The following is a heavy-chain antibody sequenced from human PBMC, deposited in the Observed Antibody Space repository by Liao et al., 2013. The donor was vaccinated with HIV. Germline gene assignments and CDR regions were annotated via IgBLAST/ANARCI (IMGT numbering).Heavy chain of an antibody. V-gene: IGHV4-4*07. CDR3: ARGLGGPFDF. D-gene: IGHD3-16*01. J-gene: IGHJ4*02. Sequence: QVQLQESGPGLVKPSETLSLSCTVSGGAINSSYWSWIRQPPEKGLEWIGRFSGSGSTKYNPSLKSRVTMSLDTSKNQFSLQLISVTAADTAVYYCARGLGGPFDFWGLGTLVTVSS. CDR2: FSGSGST. CDR1: GGAINSSY.